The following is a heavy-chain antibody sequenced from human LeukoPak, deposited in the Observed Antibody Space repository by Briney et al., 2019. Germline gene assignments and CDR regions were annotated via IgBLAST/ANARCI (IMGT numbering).Heavy chain of an antibody. D-gene: IGHD1-26*01. CDR1: GFTFDDYA. V-gene: IGHV3-9*01. Sequence: PGRSLRLSCAASGFTFDDYAMHWVRQGPGKGLEWVSGISWNSGSIGYVESVKGRFTISRDNAKNSLYLQMNSLRPEDTAFYYCAKGTGRYWTFFDYWGRGTLVTVSS. CDR3: AKGTGRYWTFFDY. CDR2: ISWNSGSI. J-gene: IGHJ4*02.